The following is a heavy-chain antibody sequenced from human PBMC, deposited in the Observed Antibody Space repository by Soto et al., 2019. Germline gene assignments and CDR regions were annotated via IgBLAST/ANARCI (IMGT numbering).Heavy chain of an antibody. CDR2: IYYSGNT. V-gene: IGHV4-30-4*01. Sequence: PSETLSLTCTVSGDSISTADYYWNWIRQPPGKGLEWIGYIYYSGNTYYIPSLKSRVTISVDTSKNQISLKLNSVTAADTAVYYCARGIYSTSSFFDPWGQGTLVT. D-gene: IGHD6-6*01. J-gene: IGHJ5*02. CDR1: GDSISTADYY. CDR3: ARGIYSTSSFFDP.